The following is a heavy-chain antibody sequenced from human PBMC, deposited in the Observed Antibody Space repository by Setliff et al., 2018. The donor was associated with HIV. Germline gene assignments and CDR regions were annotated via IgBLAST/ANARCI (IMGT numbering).Heavy chain of an antibody. J-gene: IGHJ5*02. CDR1: GGYISSSSYY. CDR2: ISYSGTT. V-gene: IGHV4-39*01. Sequence: PSETLSLTCSVSGGYISSSSYYWGWIRQPPGKGLEWIGSISYSGTTYYNPSLKSRVTISVDTSNNQFFLKLTSVTAADTAAYYCARGDHRIIAAAGSGWFDPWGQGTLVTVSS. CDR3: ARGDHRIIAAAGSGWFDP. D-gene: IGHD6-13*01.